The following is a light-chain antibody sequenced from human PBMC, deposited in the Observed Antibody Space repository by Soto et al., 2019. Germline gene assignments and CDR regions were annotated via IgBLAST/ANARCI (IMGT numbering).Light chain of an antibody. Sequence: EIVMTHSPATLSVSPGERATLSCRASQSVSSNLAWYQQKPGQAPSLLIYGVTTRAPGIPARFSGSGSGTEFTLTISSLQSEDSAVYYCQQYNQWPWTFGQGTKVEIK. CDR3: QQYNQWPWT. J-gene: IGKJ1*01. CDR2: GVT. CDR1: QSVSSN. V-gene: IGKV3-15*01.